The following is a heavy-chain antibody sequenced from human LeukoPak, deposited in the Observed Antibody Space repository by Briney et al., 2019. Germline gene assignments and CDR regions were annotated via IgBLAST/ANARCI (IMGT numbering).Heavy chain of an antibody. D-gene: IGHD3-22*01. Sequence: PSETLSLTCTVSGGSISSSSYYWGWIRQPPGKGLEWIGEINHSGSTNYNPSLKSRVTISVDTSKNQFSLKLSSVTAADTAVYYCASVLSPLRLGDSSGFSDWGQGTLVTVSS. CDR3: ASVLSPLRLGDSSGFSD. J-gene: IGHJ4*02. CDR2: INHSGST. CDR1: GGSISSSSYY. V-gene: IGHV4-39*07.